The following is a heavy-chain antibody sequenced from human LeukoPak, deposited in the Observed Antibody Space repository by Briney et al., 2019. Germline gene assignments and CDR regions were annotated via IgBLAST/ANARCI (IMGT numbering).Heavy chain of an antibody. J-gene: IGHJ4*02. D-gene: IGHD3-22*01. Sequence: PGGSLRLSCVASGFTLSDYAVIWVRQAPGKGLEWVSAISDGGGSTYYADSVKGRFTISRDNSKNTLYLQMNSLRAEDTATYYCAKGRGAWPTMTLRGYLDYWGQGTLVTVSS. CDR2: ISDGGGST. CDR3: AKGRGAWPTMTLRGYLDY. CDR1: GFTLSDYA. V-gene: IGHV3-23*01.